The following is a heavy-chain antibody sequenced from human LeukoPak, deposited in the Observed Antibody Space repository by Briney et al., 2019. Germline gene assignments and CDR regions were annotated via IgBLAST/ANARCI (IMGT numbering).Heavy chain of an antibody. CDR1: GFTVSSNY. CDR3: ASGSGSYRTPYYYMDV. V-gene: IGHV3-53*01. CDR2: IYSGGST. J-gene: IGHJ6*03. Sequence: PGGSLRLSCAASGFTVSSNYMSWVRQAPGKGLEWVSVIYSGGSTYYADSVKGRFTISRDNSKNTLYLQMNSLRAEDTAVYHCASGSGSYRTPYYYMDVWGTGTTVTVSS. D-gene: IGHD3-10*01.